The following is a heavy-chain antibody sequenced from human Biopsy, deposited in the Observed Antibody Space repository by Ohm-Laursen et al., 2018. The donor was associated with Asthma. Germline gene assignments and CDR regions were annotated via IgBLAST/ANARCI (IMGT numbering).Heavy chain of an antibody. CDR2: MNPNSGNT. CDR3: AESDYYGSGYYYGMDV. V-gene: IGHV1-8*01. D-gene: IGHD3-10*01. CDR1: GYTFTSYD. J-gene: IGHJ6*02. Sequence: ASVKVSCKASGYTFTSYDINWVRQATGQGLEWMGWMNPNSGNTGYAQKFQGRVTMTRNTSISTAYMELSSLRSEDTAVYYCAESDYYGSGYYYGMDVWGQGTTVTVSS.